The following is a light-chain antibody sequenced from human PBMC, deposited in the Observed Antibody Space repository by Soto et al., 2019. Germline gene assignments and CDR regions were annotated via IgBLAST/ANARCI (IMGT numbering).Light chain of an antibody. J-gene: IGKJ1*01. V-gene: IGKV1-5*03. CDR1: QSISSW. CDR3: QQYDSYWT. CDR2: KAS. Sequence: DIQMTQSPSTLSASVGDRVTITCLASQSISSWLAWYQQKPGKAPKLLIYKASSLQSGVPSRFSGSGSGTEFTLTISSLQPDDFANYYCQQYDSYWTFGQGTKVEIK.